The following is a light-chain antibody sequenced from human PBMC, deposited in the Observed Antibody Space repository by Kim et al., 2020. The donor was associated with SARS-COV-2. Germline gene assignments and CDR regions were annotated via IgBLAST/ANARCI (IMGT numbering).Light chain of an antibody. Sequence: QSALTQPASVSGSPGQSITISCTGTSSDVGAYDYVSWYQQHPGKATRLMIYDVNNRPSGVSNRFSVSKSDNTASLTISGLQPEDEADYYCASFTSKSSPSFGTGTKVTVL. CDR1: SSDVGAYDY. CDR2: DVN. CDR3: ASFTSKSSPS. J-gene: IGLJ1*01. V-gene: IGLV2-14*03.